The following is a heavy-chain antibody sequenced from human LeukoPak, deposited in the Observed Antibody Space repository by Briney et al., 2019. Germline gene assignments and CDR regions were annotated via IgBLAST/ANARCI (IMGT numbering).Heavy chain of an antibody. J-gene: IGHJ4*02. CDR2: IYYSGST. CDR1: GGSISSSSYY. Sequence: SETLSLSCTVSGGSISSSSYYWGWIRQPPEKGLEWIGSIYYSGSTYYNPSLKSRVTISVDTSKNQFSLKLSSVTAAGTGVYYCASDIYSSIGWGQGTLVTVSS. D-gene: IGHD6-13*01. V-gene: IGHV4-39*07. CDR3: ASDIYSSIG.